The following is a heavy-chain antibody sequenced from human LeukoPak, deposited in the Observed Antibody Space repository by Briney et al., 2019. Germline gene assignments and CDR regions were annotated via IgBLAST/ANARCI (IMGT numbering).Heavy chain of an antibody. D-gene: IGHD4-23*01. J-gene: IGHJ4*02. Sequence: PSETLSLTCTVSGGSISSSSYYWSWIRQPAGKGLEWIGRIYTSGSTNYNPSLKSRVTMSVDTSKNQFSLKLSSVTAADTAVYYCARDGGGPGNFDYWGQGTLVTVSS. CDR1: GGSISSSSYY. CDR3: ARDGGGPGNFDY. V-gene: IGHV4-61*02. CDR2: IYTSGST.